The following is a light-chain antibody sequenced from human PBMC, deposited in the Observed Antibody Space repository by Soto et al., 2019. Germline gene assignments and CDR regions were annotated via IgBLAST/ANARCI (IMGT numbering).Light chain of an antibody. CDR1: QGMSIY. V-gene: IGKV1-8*01. CDR3: QQENRYPVA. J-gene: IGKJ4*01. Sequence: AIDTTQARASLWASTEDRVTITCLASQGMSIYLAWYQQKPGKAPKLLIYAASTLQSGVPSKFSGIGSGADFSIPIRSLLSEFLVTYYSQQENRYPVAFGGGTQVDIK. CDR2: AAS.